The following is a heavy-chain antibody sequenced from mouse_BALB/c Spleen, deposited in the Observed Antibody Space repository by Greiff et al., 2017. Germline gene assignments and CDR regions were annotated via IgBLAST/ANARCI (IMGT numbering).Heavy chain of an antibody. J-gene: IGHJ4*01. CDR1: GFSLTSYG. CDR3: ARDDGYRAMDY. CDR2: IWAGGST. V-gene: IGHV2-9*02. D-gene: IGHD1-2*01. Sequence: VMLVESGPGLVAPSQSLSITCTVSGFSLTSYGVHWVRQPPGKGLEWLGVIWAGGSTNYNSALMSRLSISKDNSKSQVFLKMNSLQTDDTAMYYCARDDGYRAMDYWGQGTSVTVSS.